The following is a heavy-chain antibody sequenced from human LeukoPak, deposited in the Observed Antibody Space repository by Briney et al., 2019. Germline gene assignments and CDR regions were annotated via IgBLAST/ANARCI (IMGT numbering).Heavy chain of an antibody. CDR1: GFTFSTYG. Sequence: GGSLRLSCAASGFTFSTYGMNWVRQAPGKGLEWVSYISHTSDAIYYPDSVKGRFTISRDNAKNSLYLQMNSLRDEDTAVYYCARASPSGYDYWGQGTLVTVSS. CDR3: ARASPSGYDY. CDR2: ISHTSDAI. J-gene: IGHJ4*02. V-gene: IGHV3-48*02. D-gene: IGHD3-22*01.